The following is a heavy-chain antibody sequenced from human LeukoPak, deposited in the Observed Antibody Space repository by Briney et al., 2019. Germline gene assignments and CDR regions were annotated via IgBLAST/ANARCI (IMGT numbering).Heavy chain of an antibody. D-gene: IGHD3-9*01. CDR3: ASNFRYLDV. CDR1: GFAFCTYN. V-gene: IGHV3-21*01. CDR2: ITFSSDYI. J-gene: IGHJ6*04. Sequence: PGGSLRLSCSASGFAFCTYNMNWVRQAPGKGLEWVSSITFSSDYIYYADSVKGRFTISRDNAKNSLYLQMNSLRAEDTAVYYCASNFRYLDVWGKGTTVTVSS.